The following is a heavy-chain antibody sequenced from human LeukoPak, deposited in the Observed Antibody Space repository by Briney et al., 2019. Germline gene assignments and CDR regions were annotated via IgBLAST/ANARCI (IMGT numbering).Heavy chain of an antibody. D-gene: IGHD3-22*01. CDR2: INPNSGGT. J-gene: IGHJ4*02. CDR1: GYTFTGYY. CDR3: ARVAEDPYYDSSGYYYEY. V-gene: IGHV1-2*04. Sequence: ASVKVSCKASGYTFTGYYMHWVRQAPGQGLEWMGWINPNSGGTNYAQRFQGWVTMTRDTSISTAYMELSRLRSDDTAVYYCARVAEDPYYDSSGYYYEYWGQGTLVTVSS.